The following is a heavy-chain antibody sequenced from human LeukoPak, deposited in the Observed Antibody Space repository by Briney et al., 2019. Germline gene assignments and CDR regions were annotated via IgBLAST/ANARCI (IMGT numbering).Heavy chain of an antibody. Sequence: SETLSLTCTVSGASTSSASYFWGWIRQPPGKGLEWIGTIYYSGRPYFNPSLSSRVTISVDASKNQFSLKLNSVTAADTAVYYCAVAGARYSDTGGLYAFDFWGRGTMVTVSS. CDR3: AVAGARYSDTGGLYAFDF. D-gene: IGHD2-8*02. CDR2: IYYSGRP. CDR1: GASTSSASYF. V-gene: IGHV4-39*01. J-gene: IGHJ3*01.